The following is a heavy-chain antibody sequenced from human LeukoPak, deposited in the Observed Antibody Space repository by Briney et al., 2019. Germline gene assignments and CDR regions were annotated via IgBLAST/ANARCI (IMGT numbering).Heavy chain of an antibody. CDR3: ALGAQLERPLNWFDP. CDR2: INPNSGGT. V-gene: IGHV1-2*02. J-gene: IGHJ5*02. CDR1: GYTFTGYY. D-gene: IGHD1-1*01. Sequence: ASVKVSCKASGYTFTGYYMHWVRQAPGQGLEWMGWINPNSGGTNYAQKFQGRVTMTRDTSISTAYMELSRLRSDDTAVYYRALGAQLERPLNWFDPWGQGTLVTVSS.